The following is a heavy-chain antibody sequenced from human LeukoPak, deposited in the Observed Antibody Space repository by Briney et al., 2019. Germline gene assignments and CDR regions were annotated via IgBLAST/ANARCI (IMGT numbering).Heavy chain of an antibody. V-gene: IGHV3-33*08. CDR2: IWYDGSNK. Sequence: PGGSLRLSCAASGFTFRNYVIHWVRQAPGKGLEWVAIIWYDGSNKYYADSVKGRFTISRDNSKNTVYLQINSLRAEDTAVYYCARDSQESIVGAIDYWGQGTLVTVSS. J-gene: IGHJ4*02. CDR3: ARDSQESIVGAIDY. CDR1: GFTFRNYV. D-gene: IGHD1-26*01.